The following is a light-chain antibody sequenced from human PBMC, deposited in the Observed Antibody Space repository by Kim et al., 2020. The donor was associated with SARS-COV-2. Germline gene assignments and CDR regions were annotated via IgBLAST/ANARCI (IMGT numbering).Light chain of an antibody. J-gene: IGLJ3*02. V-gene: IGLV1-47*01. CDR1: SANIGSNY. CDR3: AAWDDSLSGWV. Sequence: GPWVTISCSGSSANIGSNYVYWYQQLPGTAPKRLIYRNTQRPSGVPDRFSGCKSGTSASLAISGVRYEDEADYYCAAWDDSLSGWVFGGGTQLTVL. CDR2: RNT.